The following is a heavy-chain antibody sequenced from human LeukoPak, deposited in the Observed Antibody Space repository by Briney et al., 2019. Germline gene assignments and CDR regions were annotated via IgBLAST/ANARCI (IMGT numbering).Heavy chain of an antibody. D-gene: IGHD1-26*01. J-gene: IGHJ6*03. Sequence: PSQTGSLSCTVSGGSISSGSYYWSWIRQPAGKGLEWIGRIYTSGSTNYNPSLTSRVTISVDTSKNQFSLRLSSVTAADTAVYYCARDLRAGATTPYYYFYMDVWGKGTTVTVSS. CDR3: ARDLRAGATTPYYYFYMDV. CDR2: IYTSGST. CDR1: GGSISSGSYY. V-gene: IGHV4-61*02.